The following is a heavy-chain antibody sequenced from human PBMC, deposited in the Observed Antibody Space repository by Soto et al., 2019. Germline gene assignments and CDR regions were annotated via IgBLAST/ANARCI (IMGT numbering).Heavy chain of an antibody. CDR1: GGSISSGGYY. J-gene: IGHJ6*02. CDR2: IYYSGST. D-gene: IGHD4-4*01. Sequence: QVQLQESGPGLVKPSQTLSLTCTVSGGSISSGGYYWSWIRQHPGKGLEWIGYIYYSGSTYYNPSLKSRVTISVDTSKNQFSLKLSSVTAADTAVYYCARYNGNYAYYYYGMDVWGQGTTVTVSS. CDR3: ARYNGNYAYYYYGMDV. V-gene: IGHV4-31*03.